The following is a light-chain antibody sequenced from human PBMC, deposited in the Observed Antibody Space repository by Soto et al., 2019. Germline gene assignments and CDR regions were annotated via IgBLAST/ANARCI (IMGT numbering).Light chain of an antibody. CDR2: DAS. Sequence: EIMMTQFPATLSESPGERVTLSCGASQSVSTNYLARYQQKPGLAPRLLIYDASYRANGIPDRFSGSGSGTDFTLTISRLEPEDFVVYYCQQYGSSSWTFGQGTKVDIK. J-gene: IGKJ1*01. V-gene: IGKV3D-20*01. CDR3: QQYGSSSWT. CDR1: QSVSTNY.